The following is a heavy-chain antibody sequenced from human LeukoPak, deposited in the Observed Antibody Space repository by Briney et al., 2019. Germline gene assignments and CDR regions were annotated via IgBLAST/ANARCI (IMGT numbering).Heavy chain of an antibody. CDR3: ASYYYDSSGYLYYFDY. CDR1: GGSISSSHYY. J-gene: IGHJ4*02. V-gene: IGHV4-31*03. Sequence: KPSETLSLTCTVSGGSISSSHYYWGWIRQHPGKGLEWIGYIYYSGSTYYNPSLKSRVTISVDTSKNQFSLKLSSVTAADTAVYYCASYYYDSSGYLYYFDYWGQGTLVTVSS. D-gene: IGHD3-22*01. CDR2: IYYSGST.